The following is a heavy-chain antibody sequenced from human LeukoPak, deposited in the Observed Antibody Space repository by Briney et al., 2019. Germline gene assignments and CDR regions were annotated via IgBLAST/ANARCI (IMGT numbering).Heavy chain of an antibody. J-gene: IGHJ4*02. CDR3: ARYCRDNDCHQKSFDY. CDR1: GGSISSYF. CDR2: IHYSGST. V-gene: IGHV4-59*12. Sequence: KPSETLSLTCTVSGGSISSYFWSWIRQPPGKGLEWIGYIHYSGSTSYNASLKSRVTISVDTSKNQFSLSLNSVTAADTAVYYCARYCRDNDCHQKSFDYWGQGTLVTVSS. D-gene: IGHD2-15*01.